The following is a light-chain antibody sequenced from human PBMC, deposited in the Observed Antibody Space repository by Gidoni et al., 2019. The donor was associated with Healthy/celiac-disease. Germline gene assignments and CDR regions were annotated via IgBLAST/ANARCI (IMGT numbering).Light chain of an antibody. CDR2: RNN. J-gene: IGLJ2*01. V-gene: IGLV1-47*01. CDR3: AAWDDSLSGVV. Sequence: QSVLTQPPSASGTHGQRVTISCSGSSSNIGSNYVYWYQQLPGTAPKLLIYRNNQRPSVVPDRFSGSKSGTSASLAISGLRSEDEADYYCAAWDDSLSGVVFGGGTKLTVL. CDR1: SSNIGSNY.